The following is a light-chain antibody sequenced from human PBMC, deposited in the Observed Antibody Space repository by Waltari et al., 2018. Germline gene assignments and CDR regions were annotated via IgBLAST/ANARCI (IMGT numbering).Light chain of an antibody. V-gene: IGKV3-11*01. Sequence: IMLTQSPATLSLSPGERVTLSCRTSQSVSSYLAWFQQKPGQAPRLLIYDTSNRAAGIPARFSGSGSGTDFTLTISSLEPEDSAVYYCQQRSHWRTFGQGTKVEIK. CDR1: QSVSSY. CDR3: QQRSHWRT. CDR2: DTS. J-gene: IGKJ1*01.